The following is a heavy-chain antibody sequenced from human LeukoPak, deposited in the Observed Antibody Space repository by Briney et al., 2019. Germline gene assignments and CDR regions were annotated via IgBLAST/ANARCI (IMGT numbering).Heavy chain of an antibody. CDR3: AKEDKPEYYYDSSGYDY. V-gene: IGHV3-23*01. D-gene: IGHD3-22*01. CDR2: ISGSGGST. J-gene: IGHJ4*02. Sequence: GGSLRLSCAASGFTFSSYAMSWVRQAPGKGLEWVSAISGSGGSTYYADSVKGRFTVSRDNSKNTLYLQMNSLRAEDTAVYYCAKEDKPEYYYDSSGYDYWGQGTLVTVSS. CDR1: GFTFSSYA.